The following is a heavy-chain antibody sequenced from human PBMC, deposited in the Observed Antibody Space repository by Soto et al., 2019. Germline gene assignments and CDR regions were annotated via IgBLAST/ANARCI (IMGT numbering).Heavy chain of an antibody. CDR1: GFTFSSYD. CDR3: ARGRYGDYAFDP. V-gene: IGHV3-13*01. D-gene: IGHD4-17*01. Sequence: EVQLVESGGGLVQPGGSLRLSCAASGFTFSSYDMHWVRQATGKGLEWVSAIGTAGDTYYPGSVKGRLTISRENAKNSLYLQMNSLRAGDTAVYYCARGRYGDYAFDPWGQGTLVTVSS. J-gene: IGHJ5*02. CDR2: IGTAGDT.